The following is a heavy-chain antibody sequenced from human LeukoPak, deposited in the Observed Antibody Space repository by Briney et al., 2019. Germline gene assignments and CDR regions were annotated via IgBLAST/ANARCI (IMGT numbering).Heavy chain of an antibody. D-gene: IGHD3-10*01. CDR2: IYYSGST. V-gene: IGHV4-39*01. Sequence: SETLSLTCTVSGGSISSSSYYWSWIRQPPGKGLEWIGSIYYSGSTYYNPSLKSRVTISVDTSKNQFSLKLSSVTAADTAVYYCARHGGYYYYYGMDVWGQGTTVTVSS. CDR1: GGSISSSSYY. J-gene: IGHJ6*02. CDR3: ARHGGYYYYYGMDV.